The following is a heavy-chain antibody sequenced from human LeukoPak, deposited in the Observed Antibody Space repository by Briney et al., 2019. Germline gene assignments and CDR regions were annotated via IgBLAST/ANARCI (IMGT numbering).Heavy chain of an antibody. Sequence: ASVKVPCTASRYTFTAYYIHWVRQAPGQGLEWMGWINPNSGGTNYAQKFQGRVTMTRDTSISTAYMELSRLRSDDTAVYYCARWMATVTTPDYWGQGTLVTVSS. D-gene: IGHD4-11*01. CDR1: RYTFTAYY. CDR2: INPNSGGT. J-gene: IGHJ4*02. CDR3: ARWMATVTTPDY. V-gene: IGHV1-2*02.